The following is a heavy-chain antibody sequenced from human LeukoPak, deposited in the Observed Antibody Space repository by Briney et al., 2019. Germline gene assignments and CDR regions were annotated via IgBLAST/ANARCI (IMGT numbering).Heavy chain of an antibody. CDR3: ARRRDLYSGSYYPFDY. Sequence: GESLKISCKGSGYRFTNYWIGWVRPMPGKALEWMGIIYPGDSETRYSPSFQGQVTISADKSISTAYLQWSSLKASDTAMYYCARRRDLYSGSYYPFDYWGQGTLVTVSS. CDR2: IYPGDSET. D-gene: IGHD1-26*01. CDR1: GYRFTNYW. J-gene: IGHJ4*02. V-gene: IGHV5-51*01.